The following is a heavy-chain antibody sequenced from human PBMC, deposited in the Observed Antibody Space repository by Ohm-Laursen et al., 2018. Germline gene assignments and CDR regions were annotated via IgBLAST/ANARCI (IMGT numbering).Heavy chain of an antibody. CDR3: ARDSHVGATAKYFHY. CDR2: ISTNGGST. Sequence: GSLRLSCSASGFTFSNYAMHWVRQAPGKGLEYVSAISTNGGSTYYANSVKGRFTISRDNSQNTLYLQMGSLRAEDTAVYYCARDSHVGATAKYFHYWGQDALVTVSS. D-gene: IGHD1-26*01. V-gene: IGHV3-64*01. CDR1: GFTFSNYA. J-gene: IGHJ1*01.